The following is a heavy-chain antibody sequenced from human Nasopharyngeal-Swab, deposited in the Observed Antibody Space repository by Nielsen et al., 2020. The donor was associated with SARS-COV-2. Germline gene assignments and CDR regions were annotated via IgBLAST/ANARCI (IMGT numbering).Heavy chain of an antibody. V-gene: IGHV3-23*01. J-gene: IGHJ6*03. CDR3: AKAWAAAGLSFYYYMDV. D-gene: IGHD6-13*01. Sequence: VRQAPGKGLEWVSTLSGTGESTYYADSVTGRFAISRDNSNNTLYLQMHGLRVEDTAIYFCAKAWAAAGLSFYYYMDVWGKGTTVTVSS. CDR2: LSGTGEST.